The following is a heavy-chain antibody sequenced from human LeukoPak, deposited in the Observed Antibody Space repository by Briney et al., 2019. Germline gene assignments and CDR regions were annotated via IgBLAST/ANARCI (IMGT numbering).Heavy chain of an antibody. V-gene: IGHV3-53*01. J-gene: IGHJ4*02. CDR2: IYTDGST. CDR3: ARVRIAVAVVL. CDR1: GFTVSNKY. Sequence: GGSLRLSCVASGFTVSNKYISWVRQAPGKGLEWVSVIYTDGSTNHADSVKGRFTISRDNSENTLYLQMNSLRAEDTAVYYCARVRIAVAVVLWGQGTLVTVSS. D-gene: IGHD6-19*01.